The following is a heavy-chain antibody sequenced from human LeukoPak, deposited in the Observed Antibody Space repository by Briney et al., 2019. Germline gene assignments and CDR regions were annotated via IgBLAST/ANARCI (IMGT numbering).Heavy chain of an antibody. CDR2: IWYDGSNK. Sequence: PGGSLRLSCAASGFTFSSYGMHWVRQAPGKGLEWVAVIWYDGSNKYYADSVKGRFTISRDNSKNTLYLQMNSLRAEDTAVYYCAKVPSKHDYGDYSGFDPWGQGTLVTVSS. CDR3: AKVPSKHDYGDYSGFDP. J-gene: IGHJ5*02. V-gene: IGHV3-30*02. CDR1: GFTFSSYG. D-gene: IGHD4-17*01.